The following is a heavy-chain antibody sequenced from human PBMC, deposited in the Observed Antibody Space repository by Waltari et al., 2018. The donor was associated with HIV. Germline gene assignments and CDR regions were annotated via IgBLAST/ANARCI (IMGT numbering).Heavy chain of an antibody. CDR1: GFIFTAFA. CDR3: VKDSGRAADVFDL. CDR2: IRGGGET. D-gene: IGHD3-10*01. J-gene: IGHJ3*01. V-gene: IGHV3-23*01. Sequence: QLLESGGGLVAPGGSLRLSCASSGFIFTAFAMDWVRQAPGKGLDWVSAIRGGGETFYADSVKGRFTISRDNSKNTLYLQMNSLRADDAAVYYCVKDSGRAADVFDLWGQGTMVTVSS.